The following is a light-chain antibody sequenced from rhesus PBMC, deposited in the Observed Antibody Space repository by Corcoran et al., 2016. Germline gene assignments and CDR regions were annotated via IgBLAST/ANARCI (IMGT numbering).Light chain of an antibody. CDR3: LQDIKLPLT. Sequence: DIVMTQTPLSLPVTPGEPASISCRSSQSLLHSNGDTYLFWYLQKPGLSPQLLLYLGSNRASGVPDRFSGSGSGTDFTLKIRGVEAEDVGVCYWLQDIKLPLTFGGGAKVELK. CDR2: LGS. J-gene: IGKJ4*01. V-gene: IGKV2-72*02. CDR1: QSLLHSNGDTY.